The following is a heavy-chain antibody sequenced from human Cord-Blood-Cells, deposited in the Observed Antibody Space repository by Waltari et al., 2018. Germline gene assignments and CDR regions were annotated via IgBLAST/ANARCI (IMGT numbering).Heavy chain of an antibody. V-gene: IGHV4-34*01. CDR1: GGSFSGSY. Sequence: QVQLQQWGAGLLQPSETLSLTCAVYGGSFSGSYWSCIRQPPGTRLEWSGELNHSGSTNYNPSLKSRVTISVDTSKNQFSLKLSSVTAADTAVYYCARGYCSSTSCYTRRGNYFDYWGQGTLVTVSS. D-gene: IGHD2-2*02. J-gene: IGHJ4*02. CDR2: LNHSGST. CDR3: ARGYCSSTSCYTRRGNYFDY.